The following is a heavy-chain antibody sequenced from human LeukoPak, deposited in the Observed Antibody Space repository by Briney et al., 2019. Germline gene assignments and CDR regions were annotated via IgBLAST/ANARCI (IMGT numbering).Heavy chain of an antibody. CDR1: GGSISNYY. V-gene: IGHV4-59*01. J-gene: IGHJ5*02. Sequence: PSETLSLTCTVSGGSISNYYWSWIRQPPGKGLEWIGYIYYSGSTNYNPSLKSRVSMSIDTSKNQFSLKLSSVTAADTAVYYCARGPYGYYYGSGSRNNWFDPWGQGTLVTVSS. CDR3: ARGPYGYYYGSGSRNNWFDP. D-gene: IGHD3-10*01. CDR2: IYYSGST.